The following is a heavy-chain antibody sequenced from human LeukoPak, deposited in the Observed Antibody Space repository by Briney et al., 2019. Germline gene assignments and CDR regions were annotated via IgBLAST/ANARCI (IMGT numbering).Heavy chain of an antibody. CDR2: IYYTGST. V-gene: IGHV4-59*01. J-gene: IGHJ4*02. Sequence: PSETLSLTCTVSDGSISSYYWNWIRQPPGKGLEWIGYIYYTGSTNYNPSLKSRVTISVDTSKNQFSLKLSSVTAADTAVYYCARDPDYYGSGSRFDYWGQGTLVTVSS. CDR3: ARDPDYYGSGSRFDY. D-gene: IGHD3-10*01. CDR1: DGSISSYY.